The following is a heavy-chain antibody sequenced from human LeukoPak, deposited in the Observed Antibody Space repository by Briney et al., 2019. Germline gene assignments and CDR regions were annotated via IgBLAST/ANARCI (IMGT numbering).Heavy chain of an antibody. Sequence: SQTLSLTCAVSGASFSSGGYSWSWIRQPPGKGLEWIGYIYHSGSTYYNPSLKSRVTISVDRSKNQFSLKLSSVTAADTAVYYCARGRNDGDAFDIWGQGTMVTVSS. CDR3: ARGRNDGDAFDI. V-gene: IGHV4-30-2*01. D-gene: IGHD1-14*01. CDR2: IYHSGST. J-gene: IGHJ3*02. CDR1: GASFSSGGYS.